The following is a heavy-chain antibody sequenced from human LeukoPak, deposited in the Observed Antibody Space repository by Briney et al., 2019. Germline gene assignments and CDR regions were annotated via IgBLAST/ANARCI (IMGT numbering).Heavy chain of an antibody. CDR3: ARDDSRQYYFDY. Sequence: SETLSLTCTVSGGSISSGGYYWSWIRQHPGKGLEWIGYIYYSGSTYYNPSLKSRVTISVDTSKNQFSLKLSSVTAADTAVYYCARDDSRQYYFDYWGQGTLVTVSS. CDR1: GGSISSGGYY. CDR2: IYYSGST. J-gene: IGHJ4*02. V-gene: IGHV4-31*03. D-gene: IGHD6-13*01.